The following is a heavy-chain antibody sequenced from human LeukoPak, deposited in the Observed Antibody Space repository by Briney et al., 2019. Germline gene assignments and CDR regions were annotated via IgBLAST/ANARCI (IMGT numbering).Heavy chain of an antibody. J-gene: IGHJ6*02. V-gene: IGHV3-7*03. Sequence: GGSLRLSCAASGFTFSSYSMNWVRRAPGKGLEWVANIKQDGSEKYYVDSVKGRFTISRDNAKNSLYLQMNSLRAEDTAVYYCARDSGLGSGSLSFYYYYYGMDVWGQGTTVTVSS. CDR2: IKQDGSEK. D-gene: IGHD3-10*01. CDR3: ARDSGLGSGSLSFYYYYYGMDV. CDR1: GFTFSSYS.